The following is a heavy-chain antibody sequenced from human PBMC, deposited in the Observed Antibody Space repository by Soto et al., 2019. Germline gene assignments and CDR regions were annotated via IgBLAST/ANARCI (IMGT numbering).Heavy chain of an antibody. D-gene: IGHD3-3*01. J-gene: IGHJ3*02. CDR3: ARIDSGEWLSDACDI. CDR1: GFSPNNARMG. V-gene: IGHV2-26*01. Sequence: ESGPTLVNPTETLTLTCTVSGFSPNNARMGVSWIRQPPGKALEWLAHIFSNYEKSYSTSLKSRLTISKDTSKSQVGLTMTNMDTVDTATDYCARIDSGEWLSDACDIWGRGTRVTVSS. CDR2: IFSNYEK.